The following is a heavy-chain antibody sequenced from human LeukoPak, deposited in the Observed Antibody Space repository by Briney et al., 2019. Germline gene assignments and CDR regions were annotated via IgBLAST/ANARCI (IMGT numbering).Heavy chain of an antibody. J-gene: IGHJ4*02. D-gene: IGHD5-24*01. CDR1: GFTFDDYA. V-gene: IGHV3-43D*04. CDR3: AKDLGDGYNFHYFDF. Sequence: GGSLRLSCAASGFTFDDYAMHWVRQAPGKGLEWVSLISWDGGSTYYADSVKGRFTISRDNSKNSLYLQMNSLRAEDTALYYCAKDLGDGYNFHYFDFWGQESLVTVSS. CDR2: ISWDGGST.